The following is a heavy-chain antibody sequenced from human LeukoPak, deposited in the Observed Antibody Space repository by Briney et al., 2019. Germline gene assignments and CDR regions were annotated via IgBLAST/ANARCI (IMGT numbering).Heavy chain of an antibody. D-gene: IGHD4-23*01. J-gene: IGHJ4*02. V-gene: IGHV3-23*01. CDR3: AKMRWELNYSDY. Sequence: GGSLRVSCAASGFTFSSNAMSWVRQAPGKGLEWVSAISGSSSSGRTFYADSVKGRFTISRDNSKNTLYLQMNSLRAEDTAIYYCAKMRWELNYSDYWGQGTLVTVSS. CDR2: ISGSSSSGRT. CDR1: GFTFSSNA.